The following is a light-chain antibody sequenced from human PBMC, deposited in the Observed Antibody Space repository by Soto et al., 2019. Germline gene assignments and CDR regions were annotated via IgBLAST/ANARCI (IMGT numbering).Light chain of an antibody. CDR2: DPS. J-gene: IGKJ2*01. Sequence: ELVLTQSPATLSLSPGERATLSCRASQSVAGYQAWHQQTPGQGPRLLLYDPSNRATGAPPRFSGSGSGTDFTLTISSLEPEEFAIYYCQHRSNWRMYTFGQGTKLELK. V-gene: IGKV3-11*01. CDR3: QHRSNWRMYT. CDR1: QSVAGY.